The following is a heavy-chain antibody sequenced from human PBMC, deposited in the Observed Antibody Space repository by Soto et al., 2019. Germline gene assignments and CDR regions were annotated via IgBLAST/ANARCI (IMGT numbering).Heavy chain of an antibody. D-gene: IGHD1-1*01. CDR3: ARGAQNWTPGWFDP. Sequence: QVQLQQWGAGLLKPSETLSLTCAVYGGSFSGYYWSWIRQPPGKGLEWIGEINHSGSTNYNPSLKSRVTISVDTSKNQFSLKLSSVTAADTAVSYCARGAQNWTPGWFDPWGQGTLVTVSS. J-gene: IGHJ5*02. CDR2: INHSGST. V-gene: IGHV4-34*01. CDR1: GGSFSGYY.